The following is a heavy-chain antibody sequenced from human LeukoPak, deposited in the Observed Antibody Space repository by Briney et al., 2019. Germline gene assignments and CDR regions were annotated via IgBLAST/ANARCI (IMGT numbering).Heavy chain of an antibody. D-gene: IGHD3-3*01. CDR3: ARVPRATFGVANYYYYMDV. V-gene: IGHV4-39*01. CDR1: GGSISSSGYY. J-gene: IGHJ6*03. Sequence: PSETLSLTCTVSGGSISSSGYYWGWIRQPPGKGLEWIGSIYSSGSTYYNPSLKSRVTISVDTSKNQFSLKLSSVTAADTAVYYCARVPRATFGVANYYYYMDVWGKGTTVTVS. CDR2: IYSSGST.